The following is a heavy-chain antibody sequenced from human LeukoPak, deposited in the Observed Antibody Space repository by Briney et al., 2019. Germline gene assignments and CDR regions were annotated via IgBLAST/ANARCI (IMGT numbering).Heavy chain of an antibody. V-gene: IGHV4-59*08. D-gene: IGHD3-16*01. CDR2: IYYSGST. CDR1: GFAIGGYY. Sequence: SETLSLTCTVSGFAIGGYYWSWVRQPPGKGLEWIANIYYSGSTNYNPSLKSRVTISLDTSKNPLSLQMSSVTAADTAVYYCAVGATHYYMDVWGKGTTVTVSS. J-gene: IGHJ6*03. CDR3: AVGATHYYMDV.